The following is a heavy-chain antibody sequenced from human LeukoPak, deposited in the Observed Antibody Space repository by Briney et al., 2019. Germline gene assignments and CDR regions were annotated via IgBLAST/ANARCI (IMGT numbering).Heavy chain of an antibody. CDR3: ARDRSLGVVVNFPLWFDP. CDR2: ISSSSSTI. V-gene: IGHV3-48*01. J-gene: IGHJ5*02. Sequence: GGSLRLSCAASGFTFSSYAMNWVRQAPGKGLEWVSYISSSSSTIYYADSVRGRFTISRDNAKNSLYLQMNSLRAEDTAVYYCARDRSLGVVVNFPLWFDPWGQGTLVTVSS. CDR1: GFTFSSYA. D-gene: IGHD3-3*01.